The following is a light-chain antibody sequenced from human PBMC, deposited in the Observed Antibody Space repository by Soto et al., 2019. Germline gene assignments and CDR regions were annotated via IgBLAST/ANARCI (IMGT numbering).Light chain of an antibody. CDR3: QQRSSWPLT. J-gene: IGKJ4*01. Sequence: IVLTQSPATLSLSPGERATLSCRASQTVSSYLAWYQQKVGQAPRPLIYDASNRAPGIPARFSGSGSGTDFTLTISSLEPEDFAVYYCQQRSSWPLTFGGGTKVEIK. V-gene: IGKV3-11*01. CDR2: DAS. CDR1: QTVSSY.